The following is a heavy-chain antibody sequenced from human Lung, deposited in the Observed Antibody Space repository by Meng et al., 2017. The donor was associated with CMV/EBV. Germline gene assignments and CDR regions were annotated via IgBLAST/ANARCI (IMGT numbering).Heavy chain of an antibody. CDR1: GYTFTGYY. J-gene: IGHJ5*02. D-gene: IGHD2-2*01. CDR3: ARDRLMGQSIVVVPAAPYNWFDP. Sequence: ASVKVSCKASGYTFTGYYMHWVRQAPGQGLEWMGWINPNSGGTNYAQKFQGRVTMTRDTSISTAYMELSRLRSDDTAVYYCARDRLMGQSIVVVPAAPYNWFDPWGQGTLVTVSS. CDR2: INPNSGGT. V-gene: IGHV1-2*02.